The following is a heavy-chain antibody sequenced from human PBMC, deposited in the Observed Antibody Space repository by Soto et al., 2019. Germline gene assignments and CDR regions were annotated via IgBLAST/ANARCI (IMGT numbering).Heavy chain of an antibody. V-gene: IGHV4-39*01. CDR2: IYYSGST. D-gene: IGHD6-6*01. Sequence: LSLTCAVSGGPISTSRYFWGWIRQPPGKGLEWIGSIYYSGSTYYNPSLRTRVTISVDRSKNQFSLKVSSVTAADTAVYYCATLAYGSSRSVGYWGQGTLVTVSS. CDR3: ATLAYGSSRSVGY. CDR1: GGPISTSRYF. J-gene: IGHJ4*02.